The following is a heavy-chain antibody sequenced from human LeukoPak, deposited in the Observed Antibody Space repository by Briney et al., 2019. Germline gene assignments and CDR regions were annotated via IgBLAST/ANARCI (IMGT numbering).Heavy chain of an antibody. D-gene: IGHD2-15*01. Sequence: GGSLRLSCAASGFTFSSYAMSWVRQAPGKGLEWVSAISGSGGSTYYADSVKGRFTISRGNSKNTLYLQMNSLRAEDTAVYYCAKDIVVVVAATHDAFDIWGQGTMVTVSS. CDR2: ISGSGGST. V-gene: IGHV3-23*01. CDR1: GFTFSSYA. J-gene: IGHJ3*02. CDR3: AKDIVVVVAATHDAFDI.